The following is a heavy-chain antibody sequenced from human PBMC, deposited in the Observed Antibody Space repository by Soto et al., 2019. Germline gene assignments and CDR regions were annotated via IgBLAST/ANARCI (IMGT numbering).Heavy chain of an antibody. J-gene: IGHJ4*02. Sequence: SETLSLTCTVSGGSISSSSYYWGWIRQPPGKGLEWIGSIYYSGSTYYNPSLKSRVTISVDTSKNQFSLKLSSVTAADTAVYYCARSVYRSGGLDYWGQGTLVTVSS. CDR1: GGSISSSSYY. D-gene: IGHD5-18*01. CDR3: ARSVYRSGGLDY. V-gene: IGHV4-39*01. CDR2: IYYSGST.